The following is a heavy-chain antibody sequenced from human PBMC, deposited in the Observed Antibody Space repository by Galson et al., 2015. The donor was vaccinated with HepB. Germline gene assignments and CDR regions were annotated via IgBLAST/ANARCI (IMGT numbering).Heavy chain of an antibody. CDR2: ISTNGNDK. Sequence: LRLSCAASGFPFSSYVMHWVRQAPGKGLEWVTVISTNGNDKFYADSVKGRFTISRDNSRNTLSLQMNSLTSEDTAVYYCTREGEGAFDYWGQGTLVTVSS. V-gene: IGHV3-30*03. D-gene: IGHD3-16*01. J-gene: IGHJ4*02. CDR3: TREGEGAFDY. CDR1: GFPFSSYV.